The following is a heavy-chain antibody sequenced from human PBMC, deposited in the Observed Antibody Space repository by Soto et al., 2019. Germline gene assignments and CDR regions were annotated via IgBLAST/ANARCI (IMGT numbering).Heavy chain of an antibody. CDR3: AKKTLIIRGSDYFVP. V-gene: IGHV3-23*01. Sequence: GGSLRLSCAASGFTFNTYDMTWVRQAPGKGLEWVSFISVSSASFTFYADSVKGRFTISRDDSKNTVYLQMDSLRADDTAVYYCAKKTLIIRGSDYFVPWRRGTLATVTS. J-gene: IGHJ5*02. CDR2: ISVSSASFT. CDR1: GFTFNTYD. D-gene: IGHD3-22*01.